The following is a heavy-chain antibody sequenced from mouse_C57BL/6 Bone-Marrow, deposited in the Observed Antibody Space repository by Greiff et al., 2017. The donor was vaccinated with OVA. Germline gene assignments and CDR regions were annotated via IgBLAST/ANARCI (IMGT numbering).Heavy chain of an antibody. CDR3: ARRDYYGGFAY. CDR2: IHPNSGST. D-gene: IGHD1-1*01. CDR1: GYTFTSYW. V-gene: IGHV1-64*01. J-gene: IGHJ3*01. Sequence: QVQLKQPGAELVKPGASMKLSCKASGYTFTSYWMHWVKQRPGQGLEWIGMIHPNSGSTNYNEKFKSKATLTVDKSSSTAYMQLSSLTSEDSAVYYCARRDYYGGFAYWGQGTLVTVSA.